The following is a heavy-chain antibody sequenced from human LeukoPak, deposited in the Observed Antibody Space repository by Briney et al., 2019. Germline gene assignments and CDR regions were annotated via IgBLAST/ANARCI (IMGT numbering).Heavy chain of an antibody. Sequence: SETLSLTCTVSGDSISTYYWSWIRQPPGKGLEWIAYIDYRGSTTYNPSLRSRVTISVDTSRNQFSLKLYSVTAADTAVYYCAGSRSGYSYDHAAFEIWGQGTMVTVSS. D-gene: IGHD5-18*01. CDR3: AGSRSGYSYDHAAFEI. J-gene: IGHJ3*02. CDR1: GDSISTYY. CDR2: IDYRGST. V-gene: IGHV4-59*01.